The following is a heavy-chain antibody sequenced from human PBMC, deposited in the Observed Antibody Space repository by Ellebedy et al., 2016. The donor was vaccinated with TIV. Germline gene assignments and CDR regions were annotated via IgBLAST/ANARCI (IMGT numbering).Heavy chain of an antibody. CDR1: GFTFSPYA. CDR2: IVGSGA. CDR3: AKDRTPGDGYWVFDN. V-gene: IGHV3-23*01. D-gene: IGHD5-18*01. Sequence: PGGSLRLSCAASGFTFSPYAMAWVRQAPGKGLEWVSSIVGSGAQKYADSVKGRFTISRDNSKRTVDLQMNSLRAEDTAVYFCAKDRTPGDGYWVFDNWGQGTLVSVSS. J-gene: IGHJ4*02.